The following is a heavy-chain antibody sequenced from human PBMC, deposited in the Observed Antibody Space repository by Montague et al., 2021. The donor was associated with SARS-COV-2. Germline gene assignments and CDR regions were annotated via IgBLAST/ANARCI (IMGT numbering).Heavy chain of an antibody. V-gene: IGHV4-59*01. J-gene: IGHJ4*02. CDR1: GGSISSYY. D-gene: IGHD5-24*01. CDR2: IYYSGST. Sequence: SETLSLTCTVSGGSISSYYWSWIRQPPGKGLEWIGYIYYSGSTNYNPSLKSRVTISVDTSKNQFSPKLSSVTAADTAVYYCARDQGRWLQPGVYFDYWGQGTLVTVSS. CDR3: ARDQGRWLQPGVYFDY.